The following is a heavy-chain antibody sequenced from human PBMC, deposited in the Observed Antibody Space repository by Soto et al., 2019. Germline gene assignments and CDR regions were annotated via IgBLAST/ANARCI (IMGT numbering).Heavy chain of an antibody. CDR1: GGTFSSYA. Sequence: SLKVSCKASGGTFSSYAISWVRQAPGQGLEWMGGIIPIFGTANYAQKFQGRVTITADESTSTAYMELSSLRSEDTAVYYCASCGGDCYSGFYYYGMDVWGQGTTVTVSS. CDR3: ASCGGDCYSGFYYYGMDV. J-gene: IGHJ6*02. D-gene: IGHD2-21*02. CDR2: IIPIFGTA. V-gene: IGHV1-69*13.